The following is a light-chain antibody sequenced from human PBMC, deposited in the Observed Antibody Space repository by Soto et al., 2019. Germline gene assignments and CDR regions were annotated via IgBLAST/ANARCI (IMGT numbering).Light chain of an antibody. J-gene: IGKJ5*01. Sequence: EIVLTQSPGTLSLSPGERATLSCRASQSVGSNYLAWYQEKPCQAPRLLIYGASSRATGIPDRFSGSGSGTDFTLTISRLETEDFAVYYCQQYGNSPITFGQGTRLEIK. CDR2: GAS. CDR1: QSVGSNY. CDR3: QQYGNSPIT. V-gene: IGKV3-20*01.